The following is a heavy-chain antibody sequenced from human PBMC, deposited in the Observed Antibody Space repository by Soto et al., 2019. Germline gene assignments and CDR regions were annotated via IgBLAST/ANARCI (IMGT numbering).Heavy chain of an antibody. V-gene: IGHV1-3*05. D-gene: IGHD3-16*01. CDR3: ARDAYTLLGGNVFDI. J-gene: IGHJ3*02. CDR2: ITPGNGNT. Sequence: QAQLVQSGAEEKKPGASVKVSCKASGYTFNTHAIHWVRQAPGQRLEWMGWITPGNGNTKYSQNFQGRVTIIWDTYANTAYMELSSLGSEDTAVYYCARDAYTLLGGNVFDIWGQGTMVTVSS. CDR1: GYTFNTHA.